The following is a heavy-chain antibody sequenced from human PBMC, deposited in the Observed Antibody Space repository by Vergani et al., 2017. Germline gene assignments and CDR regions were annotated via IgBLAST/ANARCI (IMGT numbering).Heavy chain of an antibody. CDR2: ISGSGGST. CDR1: GFTFSSYA. V-gene: IGHV3-23*01. J-gene: IGHJ4*02. CDR3: AKKYSSGWGPYYFDY. Sequence: EVQLLESGGGLVQPGGSLRLSCAASGFTFSSYALSWVRPAPGKGLEWVSAISGSGGSTYYADSVKGRFTISRDNSKNTLYLQMNSLRAEDTAVYYCAKKYSSGWGPYYFDYWGQGTLVTVSS. D-gene: IGHD6-19*01.